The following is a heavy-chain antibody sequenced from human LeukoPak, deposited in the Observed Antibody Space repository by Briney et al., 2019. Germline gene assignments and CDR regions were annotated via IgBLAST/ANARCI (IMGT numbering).Heavy chain of an antibody. Sequence: VASVKVSCKASGYTFTSYGISWVRQAPGQGLEWMGWISAYNGNTNYAQKLQGRVTMTTDTSTSTAYMELRSLRSDDTAVYYCASASNDYGNAFDIWGQGTMVTVSS. CDR2: ISAYNGNT. CDR1: GYTFTSYG. D-gene: IGHD4-17*01. J-gene: IGHJ3*02. CDR3: ASASNDYGNAFDI. V-gene: IGHV1-18*01.